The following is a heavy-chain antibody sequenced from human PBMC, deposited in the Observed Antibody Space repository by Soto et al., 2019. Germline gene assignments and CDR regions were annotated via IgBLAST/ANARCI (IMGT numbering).Heavy chain of an antibody. V-gene: IGHV1-69*02. D-gene: IGHD2-2*01. Sequence: SVKVSCKASGGTFSSNSITWVRQAPGQGLEWVGRIIPILNMAKYAQKFQGRVTITADKSTSTAYMELSSLRSEDTAVYYCSRGCTSNSCYAAPWGQGTLVTVSS. J-gene: IGHJ5*02. CDR3: SRGCTSNSCYAAP. CDR2: IIPILNMA. CDR1: GGTFSSNS.